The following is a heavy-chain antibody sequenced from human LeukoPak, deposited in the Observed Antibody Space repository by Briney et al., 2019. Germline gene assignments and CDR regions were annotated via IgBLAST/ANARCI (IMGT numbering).Heavy chain of an antibody. CDR3: AKDRGGYCSSTSCYVLDY. Sequence: PGGSLRLSCAASGFTFSSYGMHWVRQAPGKGLEWVAFIWYDVTYEYYADSVKGRFTISRDNSKSTLYLQMNSLRAEDTAVYYCAKDRGGYCSSTSCYVLDYWGQGTLVTVSS. CDR2: IWYDVTYE. D-gene: IGHD2-2*01. CDR1: GFTFSSYG. V-gene: IGHV3-30*02. J-gene: IGHJ4*02.